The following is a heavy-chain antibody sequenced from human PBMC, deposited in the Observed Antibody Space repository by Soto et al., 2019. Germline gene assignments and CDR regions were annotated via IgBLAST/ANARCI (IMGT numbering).Heavy chain of an antibody. J-gene: IGHJ4*02. CDR3: ARVLRYYYTSGYRYQYYFDF. V-gene: IGHV3-53*01. D-gene: IGHD3-22*01. CDR1: GFTVSSSY. CDR2: IYSGGDT. Sequence: EVQLVESGGGLTQPGGSLRLSCAASGFTVSSSYMTWVRQAPGQGLEWVSLIYSGGDTYYADSVKGRFTISRDISKNTLTLQMNSLRAEDTAVYYCARVLRYYYTSGYRYQYYFDFWGQGTLVTVSS.